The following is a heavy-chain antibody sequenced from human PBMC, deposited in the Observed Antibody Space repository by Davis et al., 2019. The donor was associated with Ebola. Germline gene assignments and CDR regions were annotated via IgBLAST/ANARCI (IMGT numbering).Heavy chain of an antibody. Sequence: GESLKISCAASGFTFSSYSMNWVRQAPGKGLEWVSYISSSSSTIYYADSVKGRFTISRDNSKNTLYLQMNSLRAEDTAVYYCARGRYSSSSEYWFDPWGQGTLVTVSS. CDR3: ARGRYSSSSEYWFDP. D-gene: IGHD6-6*01. CDR2: ISSSSSTI. CDR1: GFTFSSYS. V-gene: IGHV3-48*01. J-gene: IGHJ5*02.